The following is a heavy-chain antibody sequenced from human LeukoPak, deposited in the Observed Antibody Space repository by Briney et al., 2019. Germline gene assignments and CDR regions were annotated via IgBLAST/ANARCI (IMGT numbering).Heavy chain of an antibody. CDR3: ARGGDIVVVPAALIGWFDP. D-gene: IGHD2-2*01. CDR1: GFTFSSYG. V-gene: IGHV3-30*03. J-gene: IGHJ5*02. Sequence: PGRSLRLSCAASGFTFSSYGMHWVRQAPGKGLEWVAVISYDGSNKYYADSVKGRFTISRDNSKNTLYLQMNSLRAEDTAVYYCARGGDIVVVPAALIGWFDPWGQGTLVTVSS. CDR2: ISYDGSNK.